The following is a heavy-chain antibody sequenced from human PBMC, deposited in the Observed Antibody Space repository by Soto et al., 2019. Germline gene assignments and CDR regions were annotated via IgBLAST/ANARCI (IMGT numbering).Heavy chain of an antibody. V-gene: IGHV1-2*02. Sequence: VASVKVSCKASGYTFTGYYMHWVRQAPGQGLEWMGWINPNSGGTNYAQKFQGRVTMTRDTSISTAYMELSRLRSDDTAVYYCARYYYGSGSYYPYFDYWGQGTLVTVSS. CDR1: GYTFTGYY. D-gene: IGHD3-10*01. CDR2: INPNSGGT. CDR3: ARYYYGSGSYYPYFDY. J-gene: IGHJ4*02.